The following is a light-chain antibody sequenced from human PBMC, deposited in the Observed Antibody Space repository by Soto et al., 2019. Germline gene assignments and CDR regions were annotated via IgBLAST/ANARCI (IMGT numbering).Light chain of an antibody. Sequence: DIPMTQSPSTLSASVGDRVIITCRASQSISSWLAWYQQKPGKAPNLLIYRASSLETGVPSRFSGSGSGTEFTLTISSLQPDDFATYYCQQYNGYPWTFGQGTKVEIK. CDR2: RAS. J-gene: IGKJ1*01. CDR1: QSISSW. V-gene: IGKV1-5*03. CDR3: QQYNGYPWT.